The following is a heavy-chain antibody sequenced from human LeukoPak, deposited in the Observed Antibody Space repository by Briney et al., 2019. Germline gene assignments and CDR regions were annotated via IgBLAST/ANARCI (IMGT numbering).Heavy chain of an antibody. CDR3: ARALSGDYVDWYFDL. CDR1: RGSISNGGYY. D-gene: IGHD4-17*01. J-gene: IGHJ2*01. CDR2: IYYSGST. V-gene: IGHV4-31*03. Sequence: SQTLSLTCTVSRGSISNGGYYWSWIRQHPGKGLEWLGYIYYSGSTYYNPSLKSRVTISVDTSKNQFSLKLSSVTAADTAVYYCARALSGDYVDWYFDLWGRGTLVTVSS.